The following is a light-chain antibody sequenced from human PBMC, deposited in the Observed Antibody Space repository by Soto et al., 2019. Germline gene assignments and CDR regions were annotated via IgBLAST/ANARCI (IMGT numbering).Light chain of an antibody. CDR1: QSVSTY. CDR3: QQRSNWPLT. V-gene: IGKV3-11*01. CDR2: DAS. Sequence: EIVLTQSPATLSLSPGERATLSCRASQSVSTYLAWYQQKPGQAPRLLIYDASSRPTDIPARFSGSGSGTDFTLTISSLETEDFAVYYCQQRSNWPLTFGGGTKVEIK. J-gene: IGKJ4*01.